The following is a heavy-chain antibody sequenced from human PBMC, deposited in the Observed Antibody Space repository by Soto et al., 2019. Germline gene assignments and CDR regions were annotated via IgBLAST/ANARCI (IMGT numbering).Heavy chain of an antibody. J-gene: IGHJ4*02. CDR3: ARDYDSSGDY. Sequence: QLQLQESGPGLVKPSETLSLTCTVSGGSISTSSYYWGWIRQPPGKGLEWIGSIYYSGSTYYNPSLKSRVTIAVDTSKNQFSLKLSSVTAADTAVYYCARDYDSSGDYWGQGTLVTVSS. D-gene: IGHD3-22*01. V-gene: IGHV4-39*01. CDR1: GGSISTSSYY. CDR2: IYYSGST.